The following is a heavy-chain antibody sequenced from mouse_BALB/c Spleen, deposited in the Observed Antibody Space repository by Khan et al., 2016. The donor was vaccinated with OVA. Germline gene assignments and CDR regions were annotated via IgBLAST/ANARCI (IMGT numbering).Heavy chain of an antibody. J-gene: IGHJ4*01. CDR1: GYTFSNFW. V-gene: IGHV1-9*01. Sequence: VQLQESGAELVKPGASVKISCKATGYTFSNFWIEWVKQRPGHGLEWIVAILPGSGNTNYNEKFKGKATFTADTSSNTAYMQLSSLTSEDSAVSYCARSRYDGYAMDYWGQGTSVTVAS. D-gene: IGHD2-12*01. CDR3: ARSRYDGYAMDY. CDR2: ILPGSGNT.